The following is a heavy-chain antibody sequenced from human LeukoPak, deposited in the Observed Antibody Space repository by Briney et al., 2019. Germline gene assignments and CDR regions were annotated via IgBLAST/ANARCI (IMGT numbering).Heavy chain of an antibody. CDR1: GFTFSDYW. Sequence: GGSLRLSCSASGFTFSDYWMTWVRQAPGKGLEWVANIKQDGSEKYYVDSVKGRFTISRDNAKTSLYLQMNSLRAEDTAVYYCARDLSGVAGYTYGRGIDYWGQGTLVTVSS. CDR3: ARDLSGVAGYTYGRGIDY. CDR2: IKQDGSEK. J-gene: IGHJ4*02. D-gene: IGHD5-18*01. V-gene: IGHV3-7*01.